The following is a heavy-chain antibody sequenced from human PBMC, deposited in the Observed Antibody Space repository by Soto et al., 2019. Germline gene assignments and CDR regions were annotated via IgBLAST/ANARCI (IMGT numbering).Heavy chain of an antibody. CDR3: TTQYYYDSSGSFLS. CDR2: IKSRTDGGTT. V-gene: IGHV3-15*01. J-gene: IGHJ4*02. D-gene: IGHD3-22*01. CDR1: GLTFSNAW. Sequence: EVQLVESGGDLVKPGGSLRLSCAVSGLTFSNAWMTWVRQAPGKGLEWVGRIKSRTDGGTTDFAAPVTGRFTISGDDSKNTLYLQMNSLKTEDTAVYYCTTQYYYDSSGSFLSWGQGTLVTVAS.